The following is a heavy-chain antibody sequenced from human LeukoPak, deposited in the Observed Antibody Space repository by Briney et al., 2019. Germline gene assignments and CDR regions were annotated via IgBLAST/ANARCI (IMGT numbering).Heavy chain of an antibody. CDR3: ARVRIQLWSIDY. CDR1: GGSFSGYY. V-gene: IGHV4-34*01. D-gene: IGHD5-18*01. CDR2: INHSGST. Sequence: SETLSLTCAVYGGSFSGYYWSWIRQPPGKGLEWIGEINHSGSTNYNPSLKSRVTISVDTSKNQFSLKLSSVTAADTAVYYCARVRIQLWSIDYWGQGTLVTVSS. J-gene: IGHJ4*02.